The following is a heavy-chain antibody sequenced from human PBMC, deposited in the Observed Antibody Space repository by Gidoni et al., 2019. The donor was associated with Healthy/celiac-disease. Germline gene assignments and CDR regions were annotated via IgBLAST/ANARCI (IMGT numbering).Heavy chain of an antibody. CDR2: ISYDGSNK. CDR3: AKDAEQPS. CDR1: GFTFSSYG. V-gene: IGHV3-30*18. J-gene: IGHJ5*02. D-gene: IGHD1-1*01. Sequence: CPASGFTFSSYGMHWVRQAPGKGLEWVAVISYDGSNKYYADSVKGRFTISRDNSKNTLYLQMNSLRAEDTAVYYCAKDAEQPSWGQGTLVTVSS.